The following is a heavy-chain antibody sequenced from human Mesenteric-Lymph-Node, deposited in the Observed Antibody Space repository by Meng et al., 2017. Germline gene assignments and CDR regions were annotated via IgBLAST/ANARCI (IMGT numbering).Heavy chain of an antibody. V-gene: IGHV7-4-1*02. D-gene: IGHD1-26*01. Sequence: HVQLVQSGSELKKPGASVKVSCKASGYTFTNYAMNWVRQAPGQGLEWIGWINSNTGNPTYAQGFTGRFVFSLDTSVSTTYLQISSLEAEDTAVYYCVLGPTTAAFDYWGQGTLVTVSS. CDR3: VLGPTTAAFDY. J-gene: IGHJ4*02. CDR2: INSNTGNP. CDR1: GYTFTNYA.